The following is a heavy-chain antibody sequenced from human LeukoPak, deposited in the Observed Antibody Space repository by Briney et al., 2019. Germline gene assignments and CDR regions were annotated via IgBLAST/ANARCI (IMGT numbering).Heavy chain of an antibody. CDR3: ATVGFRNTTSCFYYYYGLDV. J-gene: IGHJ6*02. CDR1: GITLTHAW. V-gene: IGHV3-15*01. CDR2: IKSKTDGGST. Sequence: PGGSLRLSCSVSGITLTHAWMYWVRQAPGKGLEWVGRIKSKTDGGSTDYGAPVKGRFTISRDDSKNTLYLQMNSVKTEDTAVYFCATVGFRNTTSCFYYYYGLDVWGQGTTVTVSS. D-gene: IGHD2-2*01.